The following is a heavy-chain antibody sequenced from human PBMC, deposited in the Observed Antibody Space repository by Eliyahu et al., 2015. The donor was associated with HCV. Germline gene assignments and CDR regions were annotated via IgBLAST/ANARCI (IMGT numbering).Heavy chain of an antibody. D-gene: IGHD5-18*01. Sequence: QVQLVESGGGVVQPGRSLRLSCAASXFXFPTYXLHWVRLTPGKGLEWVAVIWDDGTTKYYADSVKGRFTISRDNSKNNLYLQMNSLRVEDTAVYYCARSMGGSYGLEMDYGLDVWGQGTTVTVSS. CDR1: XFXFPTYX. CDR2: IWDDGTTK. V-gene: IGHV3-33*01. J-gene: IGHJ6*02. CDR3: ARSMGGSYGLEMDYGLDV.